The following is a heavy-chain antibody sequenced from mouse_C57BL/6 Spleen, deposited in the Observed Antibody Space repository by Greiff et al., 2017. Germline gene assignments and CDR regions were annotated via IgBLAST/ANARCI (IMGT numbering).Heavy chain of an antibody. CDR2: IYPGDGDT. J-gene: IGHJ2*01. Sequence: VQLQQSGPELVKPGASVKISCKASGYAFSSSWMNWVKQRPGKGLEWIGRIYPGDGDTNYNGKFKGKATLTADKSSSTAYMQLSSLTSEDSAFYVCESGVYYGSSYYFDYWGQGTTLTVSA. CDR3: ESGVYYGSSYYFDY. V-gene: IGHV1-82*01. CDR1: GYAFSSSW. D-gene: IGHD1-1*01.